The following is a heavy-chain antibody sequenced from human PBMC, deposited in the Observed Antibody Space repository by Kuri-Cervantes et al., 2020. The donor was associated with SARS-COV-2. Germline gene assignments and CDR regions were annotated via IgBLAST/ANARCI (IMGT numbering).Heavy chain of an antibody. D-gene: IGHD3-22*01. Sequence: LTYASSGFTFSRYALSWVRQAPGKGRVWVSAISGSGGSTYYPDSVKGRFTISRDNSKNTLYLQMNSLRAEDTAVYYCEKALFSGLTMIVVVFDYWGQGTLVTVSS. CDR2: ISGSGGST. J-gene: IGHJ4*02. CDR1: GFTFSRYA. CDR3: EKALFSGLTMIVVVFDY. V-gene: IGHV3-23*01.